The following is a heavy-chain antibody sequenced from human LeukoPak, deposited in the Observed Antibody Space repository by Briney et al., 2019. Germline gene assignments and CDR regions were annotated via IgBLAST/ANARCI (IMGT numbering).Heavy chain of an antibody. J-gene: IGHJ4*02. CDR3: ASNNGAFDY. Sequence: PSETLSLTCTVSGGSISSSSYYWGWIRQPPGKGLEWIGSIYYTGSTYYNPSLKSRVTISVDTSKNQFSLKLSSVTAADTAVYYCASNNGAFDYWGQGTLVTVSS. V-gene: IGHV4-39*01. CDR1: GGSISSSSYY. CDR2: IYYTGST. D-gene: IGHD1/OR15-1a*01.